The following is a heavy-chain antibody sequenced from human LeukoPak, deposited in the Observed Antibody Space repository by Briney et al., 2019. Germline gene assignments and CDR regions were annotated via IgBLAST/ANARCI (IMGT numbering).Heavy chain of an antibody. V-gene: IGHV5-51*01. Sequence: GESLKISCKGSGYSFTFYWIGWVRQMPGKGLEWMGIIYPGDSDTRYSPSFQGQVTISADKSISTAYLQWSSLKASDTAMYYCARHRGQLPPEEYNWFDPWGQGTLVTVSS. D-gene: IGHD2-2*01. CDR2: IYPGDSDT. CDR3: ARHRGQLPPEEYNWFDP. CDR1: GYSFTFYW. J-gene: IGHJ5*02.